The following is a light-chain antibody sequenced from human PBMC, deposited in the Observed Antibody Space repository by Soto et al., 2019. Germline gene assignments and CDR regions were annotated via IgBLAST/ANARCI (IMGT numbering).Light chain of an antibody. V-gene: IGKV1-39*01. CDR3: QQSYSTPRT. J-gene: IGKJ2*02. CDR2: AAS. Sequence: DIQMTQSPSSLSASVGDRVTITCRASQSISTYLNWYQQKVGKAPKLLIYAASSLHRGVPSRFSGSGSGTDFTLPISSLQPEDFASYYCQQSYSTPRTFGQGTKLEI. CDR1: QSISTY.